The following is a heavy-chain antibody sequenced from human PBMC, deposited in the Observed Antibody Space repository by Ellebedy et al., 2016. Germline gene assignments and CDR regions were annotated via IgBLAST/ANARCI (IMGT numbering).Heavy chain of an antibody. D-gene: IGHD2-21*02. CDR1: GFTFSSYA. CDR2: ISSNGGST. CDR3: AGIQIAYCGGDCYSESY. J-gene: IGHJ4*02. V-gene: IGHV3-64*01. Sequence: GGSLRLSCAASGFTFSSYAMHWVRQAPGKGLEYVSAISSNGGSTYYANSVKGRFTISRDNSKNTLYLQMNSLRDEDTAVYYCAGIQIAYCGGDCYSESYWGQGTLVTVSS.